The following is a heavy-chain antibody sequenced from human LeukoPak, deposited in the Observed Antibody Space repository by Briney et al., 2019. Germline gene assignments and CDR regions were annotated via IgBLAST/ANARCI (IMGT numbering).Heavy chain of an antibody. D-gene: IGHD3-10*01. V-gene: IGHV1-2*06. CDR1: GYTFTSYG. Sequence: ASVKVSCKASGYTFTSYGISWVRQAPGQGLEWMGRINPNSGGTNYAQKFQGRVTMTRDTSISTAYMELSRLRSEDTAVYYCARAVRGTMVRGVAYYYYMDVWGKGTTVTVSS. J-gene: IGHJ6*03. CDR2: INPNSGGT. CDR3: ARAVRGTMVRGVAYYYYMDV.